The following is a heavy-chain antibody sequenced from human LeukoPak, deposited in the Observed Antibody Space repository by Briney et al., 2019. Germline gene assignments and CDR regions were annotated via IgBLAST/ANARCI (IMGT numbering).Heavy chain of an antibody. D-gene: IGHD6-19*01. CDR1: GFTVSSNY. CDR2: IYSGGST. J-gene: IGHJ4*02. Sequence: PGGSLRLSCAASGFTVSSNYMSWVRQAPGKGLEWVSVIYSGGSTYYADSVKGRFTISRDNSKNTLYLQMNSLRAEDTAVYYCARESRAYSSGCLGYWGQGTLVTVSS. V-gene: IGHV3-66*01. CDR3: ARESRAYSSGCLGY.